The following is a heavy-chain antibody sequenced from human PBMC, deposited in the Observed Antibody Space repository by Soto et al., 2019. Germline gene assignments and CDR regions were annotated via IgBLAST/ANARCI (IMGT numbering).Heavy chain of an antibody. CDR3: ARASGYVSGWYHDY. Sequence: SMKVSCKASGGTFSSDAVSWVRQAPGQGLEWMGGLIPILGTTHYAQKFQGRVTITADESTNTAYMELSSLRSDDTAVYYCARASGYVSGWYHDYWGQGTRVTVSS. CDR1: GGTFSSDA. D-gene: IGHD6-19*01. V-gene: IGHV1-69*13. CDR2: LIPILGTT. J-gene: IGHJ4*02.